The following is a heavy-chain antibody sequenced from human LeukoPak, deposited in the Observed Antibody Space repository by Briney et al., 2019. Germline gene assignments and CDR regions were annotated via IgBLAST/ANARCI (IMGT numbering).Heavy chain of an antibody. CDR2: ITSSSTYT. CDR1: GFTFNIYN. V-gene: IGHV3-21*01. CDR3: ARSPTGSGWYYFDY. Sequence: PGGSLRLSCAASGFTFNIYNMNWVRQAPGKALEWVSSITSSSTYTYYADSVKGRYTISRDNAKNSLYLQMNSLRAEDTAVYYCARSPTGSGWYYFDYWGQGTLVTVSS. D-gene: IGHD6-19*01. J-gene: IGHJ4*02.